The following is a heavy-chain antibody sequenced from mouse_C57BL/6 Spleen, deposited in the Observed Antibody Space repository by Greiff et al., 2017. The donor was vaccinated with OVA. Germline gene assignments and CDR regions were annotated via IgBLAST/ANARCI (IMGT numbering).Heavy chain of an antibody. D-gene: IGHD1-1*01. CDR2: ISPGDGDT. J-gene: IGHJ2*01. CDR1: GYAFSSSW. V-gene: IGHV1-82*01. CDR3: ARRYYYGSSYYFDY. Sequence: QVQLQQSGPELVKPGASVKISCKASGYAFSSSWLNWVKQRPGKGLEWIGRISPGDGDTNYNGKLKGKATLTADKSSSTAYLQLLSLTSEYSAVYFCARRYYYGSSYYFDYWGQGTPLTVSS.